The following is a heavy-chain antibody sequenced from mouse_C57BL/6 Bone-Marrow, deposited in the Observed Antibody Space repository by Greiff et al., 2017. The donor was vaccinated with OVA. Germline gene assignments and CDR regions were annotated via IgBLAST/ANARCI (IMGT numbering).Heavy chain of an antibody. J-gene: IGHJ2*01. V-gene: IGHV1-74*01. CDR2: IHPSDSDT. CDR1: GYTFTSYW. Sequence: QVHVKQPGAELVKPGASVKVSCKASGYTFTSYWMHWVKQRPGQGLEWIGRIHPSDSDTNYNQKFKGKATLTVDKSSSTAYMQLSSLTSEDSAVYYCAMDYSDYWGQGTTLTVSS. CDR3: AMDYSDY.